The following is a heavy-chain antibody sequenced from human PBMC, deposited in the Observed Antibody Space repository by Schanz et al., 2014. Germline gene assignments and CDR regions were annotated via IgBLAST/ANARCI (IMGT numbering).Heavy chain of an antibody. Sequence: EGQLAESGGGLVQPGGSLRLSCAASGFTFGSYGMSWVRQGPGKGLEWVSTISASGGSTYYADSVKGRFTISRDNSKNILYLQMNSLRAEDTAVYYCAKARRKSNCSGGRCFHCSYYGMDVWGQGTTVTVSS. V-gene: IGHV3-23*04. CDR3: AKARRKSNCSGGRCFHCSYYGMDV. D-gene: IGHD2-15*01. CDR1: GFTFGSYG. J-gene: IGHJ6*02. CDR2: ISASGGST.